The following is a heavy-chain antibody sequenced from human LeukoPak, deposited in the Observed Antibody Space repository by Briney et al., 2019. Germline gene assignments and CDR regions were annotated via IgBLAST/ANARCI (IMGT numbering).Heavy chain of an antibody. CDR2: ISYDGSNK. J-gene: IGHJ4*02. CDR1: GFTFSSYG. D-gene: IGHD3-16*01. V-gene: IGHV3-30*18. CDR3: AKDLTAFYDYVWGSYPDY. Sequence: GGSLRLSCAASGFTFSSYGMHWVRQAPGKGLEWVAVISYDGSNKYYADSVKGRFTISRDNSKNTLYLQMNSLRAEDTAVYYCAKDLTAFYDYVWGSYPDYWGQGTLVTVSS.